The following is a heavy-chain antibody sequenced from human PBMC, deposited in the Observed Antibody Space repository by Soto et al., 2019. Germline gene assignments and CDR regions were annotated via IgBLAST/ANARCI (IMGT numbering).Heavy chain of an antibody. Sequence: QVQLQESGPGLVKPSQTLSLTCTVSGGSISSGDYYWSWIRQPPGKGLEWIGYIYYSGSTYYNPSSTSRVNIAVDTSKNQFSLKLSSVTAADTAVYYCARVHCSGGSCYPDYWGQGTLVTVSS. V-gene: IGHV4-30-4*01. CDR2: IYYSGST. J-gene: IGHJ4*02. CDR1: GGSISSGDYY. CDR3: ARVHCSGGSCYPDY. D-gene: IGHD2-15*01.